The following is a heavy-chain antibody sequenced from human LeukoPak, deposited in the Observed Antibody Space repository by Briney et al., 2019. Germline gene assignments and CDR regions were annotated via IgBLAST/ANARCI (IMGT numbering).Heavy chain of an antibody. CDR3: ARSGGRGGTWGPEAFDY. J-gene: IGHJ4*02. CDR1: GFTFSSYA. V-gene: IGHV3-64*01. Sequence: PGGSLRLSCAASGFTFSSYAMHWVRQAPGKGLEYVSAISSNGGSTYYANSVKGRFTISRDNSKNTLYLQMGSLRAEDMAVYYCARSGGRGGTWGPEAFDYWGQGTLVTVSS. D-gene: IGHD3-16*01. CDR2: ISSNGGST.